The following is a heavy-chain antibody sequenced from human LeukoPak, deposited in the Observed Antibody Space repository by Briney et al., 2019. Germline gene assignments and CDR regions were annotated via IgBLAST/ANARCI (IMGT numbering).Heavy chain of an antibody. CDR1: GFTVSSNY. CDR3: ARSIGGVGY. Sequence: GGSLRLSCVVSGFTVSSNYMSWVRQAPGKGLEWVSVIYSGGSTYYADSVKGRFTISRDNSKNSLYLQMNSLRAEDTAVYYCARSIGGVGYWGQGTLVTVSS. CDR2: IYSGGST. V-gene: IGHV3-53*01. J-gene: IGHJ4*02. D-gene: IGHD3-16*01.